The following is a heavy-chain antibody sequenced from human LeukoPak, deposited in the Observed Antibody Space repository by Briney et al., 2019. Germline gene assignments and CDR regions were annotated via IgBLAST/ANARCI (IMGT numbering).Heavy chain of an antibody. J-gene: IGHJ4*02. CDR1: GFAFSTYW. Sequence: PGGSLRLSCTASGFAFSTYWMFGVRQAPGKGLVWVSQINPEGASTTYGDPAKGRFTASRDNAKNALHLQMNSLRVDDTAVYYCARGTAITAGIDFWGQGTLVTVSS. D-gene: IGHD6-19*01. CDR3: ARGTAITAGIDF. CDR2: INPEGAST. V-gene: IGHV3-74*01.